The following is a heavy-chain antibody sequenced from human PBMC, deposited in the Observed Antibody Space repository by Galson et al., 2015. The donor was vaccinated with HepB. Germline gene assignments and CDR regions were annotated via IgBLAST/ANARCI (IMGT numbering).Heavy chain of an antibody. J-gene: IGHJ3*02. V-gene: IGHV3-30-3*01. Sequence: SLRLSCAASGFTFSSYAMPWVRQAPGKGLEWVAVISYDGSNKYYADPLKGRFTIPRDNSKNALYLQMNSQRAEDTAVYYCAREYLLLYWFGYSYGATDAFDIWGQGTMVTVSS. D-gene: IGHD5-18*01. CDR3: AREYLLLYWFGYSYGATDAFDI. CDR2: ISYDGSNK. CDR1: GFTFSSYA.